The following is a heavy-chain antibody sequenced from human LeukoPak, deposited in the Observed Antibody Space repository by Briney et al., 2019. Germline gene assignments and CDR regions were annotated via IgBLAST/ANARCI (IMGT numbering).Heavy chain of an antibody. J-gene: IGHJ6*02. CDR2: ISSSSSYI. CDR3: AREGLAPYGMDV. D-gene: IGHD3-16*01. Sequence: GGSLRLSCAASGFTFSSYSMNWVRQAPGKGLEWVSSISSSSSYIYYADSVKGRFTIPRDNAKNSLYLQMNSLRAEDTAVYYCAREGLAPYGMDVWGQGTTVTVSS. V-gene: IGHV3-21*01. CDR1: GFTFSSYS.